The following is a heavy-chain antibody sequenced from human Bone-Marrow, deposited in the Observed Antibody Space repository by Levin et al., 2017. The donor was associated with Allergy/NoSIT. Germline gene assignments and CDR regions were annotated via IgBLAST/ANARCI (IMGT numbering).Heavy chain of an antibody. D-gene: IGHD1-14*01. Sequence: KSGGSLRLSCTASGFTFGDYAMSWFRQAPGKGLEWVGFIRSKAYGGTTEYAASVKGRFTISRDDSKSIAYLQMNSLKTEDTAVYYCTREQTPNRKYLDYWGQGTLVTVSS. CDR3: TREQTPNRKYLDY. CDR2: IRSKAYGGTT. J-gene: IGHJ4*02. CDR1: GFTFGDYA. V-gene: IGHV3-49*05.